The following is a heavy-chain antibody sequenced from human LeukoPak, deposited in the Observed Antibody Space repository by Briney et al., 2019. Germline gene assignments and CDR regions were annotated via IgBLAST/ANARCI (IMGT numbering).Heavy chain of an antibody. CDR1: GGSFSGYY. CDR2: INHSGST. J-gene: IGHJ4*02. V-gene: IGHV4-34*01. D-gene: IGHD5-18*01. Sequence: SETLSLTCAVYGGSFSGYYWSWIRQPPGKGLEWIGEINHSGSTNYNPSLKSRVTISVDTSKNQFSLKLSSVTAADTAVYYCARGLGQLWPEEGNWGQGTLVTVSS. CDR3: ARGLGQLWPEEGN.